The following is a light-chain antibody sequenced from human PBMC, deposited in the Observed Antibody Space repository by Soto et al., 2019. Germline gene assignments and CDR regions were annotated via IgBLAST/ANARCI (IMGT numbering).Light chain of an antibody. V-gene: IGKV2-28*01. J-gene: IGKJ5*01. CDR3: MQALQTSIT. CDR1: QSLLHSNGYNY. CDR2: LGS. Sequence: DVVMTQSPLSLPVTLGQPASISCRSSQSLLHSNGYNYLDWYLQKXGQSPQXXSYLGSNRASGVPDRFSGSGSGTDFTLKISRVQAEDVGVYYCMQALQTSITFGQGTRLEIK.